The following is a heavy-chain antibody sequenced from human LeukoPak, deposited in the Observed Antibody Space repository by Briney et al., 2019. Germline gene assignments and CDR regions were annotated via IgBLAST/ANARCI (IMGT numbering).Heavy chain of an antibody. D-gene: IGHD6-19*01. J-gene: IGHJ2*01. CDR2: ISYIGST. Sequence: SETLSLTCTVSGGSLSSSYWSWIRQPPGKGLEWVGYISYIGSTNYTPSLKSRVTVSVDTSRNQFSLKLTSVTAADTAVYYCARHRDVSSDLFDLWGLGTLVTVSS. CDR1: GGSLSSSY. CDR3: ARHRDVSSDLFDL. V-gene: IGHV4-59*08.